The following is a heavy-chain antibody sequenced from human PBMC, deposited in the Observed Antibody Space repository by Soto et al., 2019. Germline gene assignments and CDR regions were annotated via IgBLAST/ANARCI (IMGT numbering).Heavy chain of an antibody. CDR1: GFTFSTYA. D-gene: IGHD3-10*01. CDR2: VSGGAFST. J-gene: IGHJ4*02. CDR3: ARGDYYGSGSYYFFDY. V-gene: IGHV3-23*01. Sequence: PGGSLRLSCAASGFTFSTYAMNWVRQAPGKGLEWVSAVSGGAFSTYYADSVKGRFTISRDNSKNTLYLQMNSLRAEDTAVYYCARGDYYGSGSYYFFDYWGQGTLVTVSS.